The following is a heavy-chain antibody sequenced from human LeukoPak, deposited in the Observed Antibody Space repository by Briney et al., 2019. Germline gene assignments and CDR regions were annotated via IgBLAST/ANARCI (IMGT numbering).Heavy chain of an antibody. CDR2: FYHSGST. V-gene: IGHV4-38-2*02. Sequence: PSETLSLTCTVSGYSISIGYYWGWTRQPPGKGLEWIGSFYHSGSTYYNPSLKSRVTISVDTSKNQFSLKLSSVTAADTAVYYCARDGSGSYARYYYYYMDVWGKGTTVTVSS. J-gene: IGHJ6*03. CDR1: GYSISIGYY. D-gene: IGHD3-10*01. CDR3: ARDGSGSYARYYYYYMDV.